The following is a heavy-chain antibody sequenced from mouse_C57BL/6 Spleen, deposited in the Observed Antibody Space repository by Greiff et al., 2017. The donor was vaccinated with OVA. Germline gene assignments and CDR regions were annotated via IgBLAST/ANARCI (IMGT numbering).Heavy chain of an antibody. Sequence: VQLQQPGAELVKPGASVKLSCKASGYTFTSYWMQWVQQRPGQGLEWIGEIDPSDSYTNYNQKFKGKATLTVDTSSSTAYMQLSSLTSEDSAVYYCARGGSYYLDYWGQGTTLTVSS. CDR3: ARGGSYYLDY. CDR2: IDPSDSYT. V-gene: IGHV1-50*01. CDR1: GYTFTSYW. J-gene: IGHJ2*01.